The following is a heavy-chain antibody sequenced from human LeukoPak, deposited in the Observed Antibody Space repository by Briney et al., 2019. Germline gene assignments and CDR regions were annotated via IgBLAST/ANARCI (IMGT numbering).Heavy chain of an antibody. Sequence: PSETLSLTCAVSGGSMSSGGYSWSWIRQPPGKGLERIGYIYHSGSTYYNPSLKSRVTISVDRSKNQFSLKLSSVTAADTAVYYCARDQGYCSSTSCENYYYYGMDVWGKATTVTVSS. D-gene: IGHD2-2*01. CDR1: GGSMSSGGYS. V-gene: IGHV4-30-2*01. CDR2: IYHSGST. CDR3: ARDQGYCSSTSCENYYYYGMDV. J-gene: IGHJ6*04.